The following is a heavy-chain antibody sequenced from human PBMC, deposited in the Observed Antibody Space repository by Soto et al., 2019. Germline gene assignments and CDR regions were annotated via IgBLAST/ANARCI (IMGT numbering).Heavy chain of an antibody. D-gene: IGHD3-3*01. Sequence: SETLSLTCTVSGGSVSSGSYYWSWIRQPPGKGLEWIGYIYYSGSTNYNPSLKSRVTISVDTSKNQFSLELSSVTAAGTAVYYCARGGRDYDFWSGSPVRRFDPWGQGTLV. V-gene: IGHV4-61*01. CDR1: GGSVSSGSYY. CDR3: ARGGRDYDFWSGSPVRRFDP. CDR2: IYYSGST. J-gene: IGHJ5*02.